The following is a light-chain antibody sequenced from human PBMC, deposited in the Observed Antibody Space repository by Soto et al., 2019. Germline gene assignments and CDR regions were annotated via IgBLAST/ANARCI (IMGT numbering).Light chain of an antibody. J-gene: IGKJ1*01. CDR3: QLCGT. Sequence: DIQMTQSPSTLSASVGDRVTITCRASQSISSWLAWYQQKPGKAPKLLIYDASSLESGVPSRFSGSGSGTEFSLANSRLQPDDFATYYCQLCGTFGQGTRVGIK. CDR1: QSISSW. V-gene: IGKV1-5*01. CDR2: DAS.